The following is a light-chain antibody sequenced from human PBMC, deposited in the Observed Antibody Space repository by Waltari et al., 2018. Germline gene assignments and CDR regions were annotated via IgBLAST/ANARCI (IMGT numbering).Light chain of an antibody. CDR3: QHYKNLPVS. Sequence: IVLTQSPGTLSLSPGERATLSCRASQSVNIYLAWYQQKPGQAPRLLIYHTSTRAAVIPDRFSGNGSGTDFSLTISGLEPEDFAVYYCQHYKNLPVSFGQGTKVEIK. CDR1: QSVNIY. V-gene: IGKV3-20*01. J-gene: IGKJ1*01. CDR2: HTS.